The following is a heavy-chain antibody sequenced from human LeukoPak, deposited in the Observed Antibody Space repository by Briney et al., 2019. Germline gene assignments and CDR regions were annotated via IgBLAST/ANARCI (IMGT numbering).Heavy chain of an antibody. CDR3: ARAGYSYGSRYYFDY. CDR1: DGSITTYY. Sequence: SETLSLTCTVSDGSITTYYWSWIRQPPGKGLEWIGYFYYSGITNYNPSLKSRITISVDTSKSQFSLELSSVTAADTAVYYCARAGYSYGSRYYFDYWGQGTVVTVSS. D-gene: IGHD5-18*01. CDR2: FYYSGIT. J-gene: IGHJ4*02. V-gene: IGHV4-59*01.